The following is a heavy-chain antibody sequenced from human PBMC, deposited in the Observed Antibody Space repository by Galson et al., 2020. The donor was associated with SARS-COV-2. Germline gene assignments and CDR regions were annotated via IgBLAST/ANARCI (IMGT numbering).Heavy chain of an antibody. Sequence: ASVKVSCKASGYTFTSYDINWVRQATGQGLEWMGWMNPNSGNTSYAQKFQGRVTMTRNTSISTAYMELSSLRSEDTAVYYCARLRTYYDFWSGSFYYYYGMDVWGQGTTVTVSS. D-gene: IGHD3-3*01. J-gene: IGHJ6*02. CDR2: MNPNSGNT. V-gene: IGHV1-8*01. CDR1: GYTFTSYD. CDR3: ARLRTYYDFWSGSFYYYYGMDV.